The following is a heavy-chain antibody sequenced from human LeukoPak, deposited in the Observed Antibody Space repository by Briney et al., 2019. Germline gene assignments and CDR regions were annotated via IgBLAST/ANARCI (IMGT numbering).Heavy chain of an antibody. V-gene: IGHV4-30-2*01. D-gene: IGHD3-16*01. CDR2: IYHSGST. CDR3: ARDKVFPNGNWFDP. J-gene: IGHJ5*02. CDR1: GGSISSGGYS. Sequence: PSETLSLTCAVSGGSISSGGYSWSWIRQPPGKGLEWIGYIYHSGSTYYNPSLKSRVTISEDRSKNQFSLKLSSVTAADTAVYYCARDKVFPNGNWFDPWGQGTLVTVSS.